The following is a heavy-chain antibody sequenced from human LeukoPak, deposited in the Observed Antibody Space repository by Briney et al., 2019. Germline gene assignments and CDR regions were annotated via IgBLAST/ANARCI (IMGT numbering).Heavy chain of an antibody. J-gene: IGHJ3*02. V-gene: IGHV3-66*02. Sequence: GGSLRLSCAASGFTVSSNYMSWVRQAPGKGLEWVSVIYSGGSTYYADSVKGRFTISRGNSKNTLYLQMNSLRAEDTAVYYCARPRGGYYDSSGLDAFDIWGQGTMVTVSS. CDR1: GFTVSSNY. D-gene: IGHD3-22*01. CDR3: ARPRGGYYDSSGLDAFDI. CDR2: IYSGGST.